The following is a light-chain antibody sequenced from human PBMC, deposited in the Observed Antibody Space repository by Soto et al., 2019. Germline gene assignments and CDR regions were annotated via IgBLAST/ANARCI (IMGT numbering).Light chain of an antibody. CDR1: SSDVGGYNY. Sequence: QSALTQPASVSGSPGQSITISCTGTSSDVGGYNYVSWYQQHPGKAPKLMIYEVSNRPSGVSTCFSGSKSGNTASLTISGLQAEDEADYYCSSYTTSSTHWVFGGGTKLTVL. V-gene: IGLV2-14*01. CDR2: EVS. J-gene: IGLJ3*02. CDR3: SSYTTSSTHWV.